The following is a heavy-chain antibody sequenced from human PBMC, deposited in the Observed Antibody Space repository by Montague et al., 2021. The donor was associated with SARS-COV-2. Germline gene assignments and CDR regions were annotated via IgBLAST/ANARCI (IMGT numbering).Heavy chain of an antibody. J-gene: IGHJ4*02. CDR1: GGSINTNNW. CDR2: IFHSGIT. V-gene: IGHV4-4*02. Sequence: LSLTCAVSGGSINTNNWWTWVRQPPGEGLEWIGQIFHSGITNYNPSLESRVTISVDKSKNQFSLRLSSVTAADTAVYYCARGRLVGDSSSWYYFDYWGQGTLVAVSS. D-gene: IGHD6-13*01. CDR3: ARGRLVGDSSSWYYFDY.